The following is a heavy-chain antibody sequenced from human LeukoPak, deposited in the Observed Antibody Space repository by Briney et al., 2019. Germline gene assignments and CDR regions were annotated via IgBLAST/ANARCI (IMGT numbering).Heavy chain of an antibody. Sequence: GESLKISCKGSGYSFTHYWIGWVRPMPGKGLEWMGVIYPGDSDTRYSPSFQGQVTISADESIGTAYLQWSSLKPADTAMYYCPRRIAIFGDGNWFDFWGQGTLVTVSS. CDR1: GYSFTHYW. CDR3: PRRIAIFGDGNWFDF. D-gene: IGHD3-3*01. J-gene: IGHJ5*01. CDR2: IYPGDSDT. V-gene: IGHV5-51*01.